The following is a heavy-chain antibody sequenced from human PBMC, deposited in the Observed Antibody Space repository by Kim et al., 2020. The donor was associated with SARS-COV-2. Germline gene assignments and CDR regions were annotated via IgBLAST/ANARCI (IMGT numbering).Heavy chain of an antibody. D-gene: IGHD6-13*01. CDR3: ARGGKQQLVLDAFDI. V-gene: IGHV1-2*04. J-gene: IGHJ3*02. Sequence: ASVKVSCKASGYTFTGYFMHWVRQAPGQGLEWMGWINQNSGGTNYAQKCQGWGTMTRDTSISTAYLELSRLRSDDTAVYYSARGGKQQLVLDAFDIWGQGTMVHVSS. CDR2: INQNSGGT. CDR1: GYTFTGYF.